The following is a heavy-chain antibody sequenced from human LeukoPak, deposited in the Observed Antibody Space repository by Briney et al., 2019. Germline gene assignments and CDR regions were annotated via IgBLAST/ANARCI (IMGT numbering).Heavy chain of an antibody. J-gene: IGHJ6*02. CDR3: AREDIVVVPVGYYYYGMDV. CDR1: GFTFSSYW. Sequence: GGSLRLSCAASGFTFSSYWMSWVRQAPGKGLEWVAKIKQDGSEKYYVDSVKGRLTISRDNAKNSLYLQMNSLRAEDTAVYYCAREDIVVVPVGYYYYGMDVWGQGTTVTVSS. V-gene: IGHV3-7*01. D-gene: IGHD2-2*01. CDR2: IKQDGSEK.